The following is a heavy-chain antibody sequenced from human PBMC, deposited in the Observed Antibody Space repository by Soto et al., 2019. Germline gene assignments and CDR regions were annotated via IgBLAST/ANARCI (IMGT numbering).Heavy chain of an antibody. J-gene: IGHJ4*02. CDR3: ARGRGAAAGGDFDY. CDR2: INHSGST. D-gene: IGHD6-13*01. V-gene: IGHV4-34*01. CDR1: GGSFSGYY. Sequence: SETLSLTCAVYGGSFSGYYWSWIRQPPGKGLEWIGEINHSGSTNYNPSLKSRVTISVDTSKNQFSLKLSSVTAADTAVYYCARGRGAAAGGDFDYWGQGTLVTVSS.